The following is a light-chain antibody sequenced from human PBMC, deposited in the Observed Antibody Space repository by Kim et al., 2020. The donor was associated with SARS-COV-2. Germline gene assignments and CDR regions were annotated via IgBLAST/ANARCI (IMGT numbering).Light chain of an antibody. Sequence: ASTGDRITITCRASQGISSYLAWYQQKPGKAPKLLIYAASTLQSGVPSRFSGSGSGTDFTLTISCLQSEDFATYYCQQYYSYPRTFGQGTKVDIK. CDR2: AAS. CDR3: QQYYSYPRT. V-gene: IGKV1-8*01. CDR1: QGISSY. J-gene: IGKJ1*01.